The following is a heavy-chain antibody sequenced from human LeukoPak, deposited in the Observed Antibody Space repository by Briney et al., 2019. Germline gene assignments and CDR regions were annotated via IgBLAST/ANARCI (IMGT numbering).Heavy chain of an antibody. CDR1: GFTFSSYS. CDR2: ISSSSSYI. V-gene: IGHV3-21*01. CDR3: ARAGFGELLVAAFDI. D-gene: IGHD1-26*01. Sequence: PGGSLRLSCAASGFTFSSYSMNWVRQAPGKGLEWVSSISSSSSYIYYADSVKGRFTISRDNAKKSLYLQMNSLRVEDTAVYYCARAGFGELLVAAFDIWGQGTMVTVSS. J-gene: IGHJ3*02.